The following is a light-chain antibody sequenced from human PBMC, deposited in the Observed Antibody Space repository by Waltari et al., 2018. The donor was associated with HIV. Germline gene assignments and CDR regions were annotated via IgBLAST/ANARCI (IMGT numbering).Light chain of an antibody. Sequence: SSDLTQDPAVSVALGQPVKITCHGDNLRNYYATWYQPKPGQAPNIILYAENKRPSGIPDRFSGSRSGTTASLTITGAQAEDEADYYCNSRDSSGLRVFGGGTKVTVL. CDR1: NLRNYY. CDR2: AEN. CDR3: NSRDSSGLRV. V-gene: IGLV3-19*01. J-gene: IGLJ3*02.